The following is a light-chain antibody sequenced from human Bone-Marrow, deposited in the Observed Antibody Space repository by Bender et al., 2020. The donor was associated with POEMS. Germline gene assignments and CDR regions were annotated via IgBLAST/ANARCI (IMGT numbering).Light chain of an antibody. J-gene: IGLJ3*02. CDR3: QAWDSNTVV. CDR1: KLGYKY. Sequence: SYELSQPPSVSVSPGQTAHITCSGDKLGYKYFSWYQQKPGQSPVPVIYQDTKRPSGIPERFSGSSSGNTATLTISETQAMDEADYYCQAWDSNTVVFGGGTKMTVL. V-gene: IGLV3-1*01. CDR2: QDT.